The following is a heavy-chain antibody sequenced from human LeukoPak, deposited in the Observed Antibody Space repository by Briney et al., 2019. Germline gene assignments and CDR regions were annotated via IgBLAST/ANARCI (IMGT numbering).Heavy chain of an antibody. Sequence: SETLSLTCTASGGSISSYYWSWIRQPPGKGLEWIGYIYYSGSTNYNPSLKSRVTMSVDTSKNQFSLKLSSVTAADTAVYYCARDLLDSGSYLTVDYFDYWGQGTLVTVSS. CDR2: IYYSGST. V-gene: IGHV4-59*12. J-gene: IGHJ4*02. D-gene: IGHD1-26*01. CDR3: ARDLLDSGSYLTVDYFDY. CDR1: GGSISSYY.